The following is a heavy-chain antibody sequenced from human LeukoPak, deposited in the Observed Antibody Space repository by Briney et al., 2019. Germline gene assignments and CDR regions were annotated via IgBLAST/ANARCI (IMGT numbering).Heavy chain of an antibody. D-gene: IGHD2-15*01. V-gene: IGHV3-13*01. CDR3: ARGSYCSGGACSPVGAFDI. CDR1: GFTFSSYD. J-gene: IGHJ3*02. Sequence: GGSLRLSCAASGFTFSSYDMHWVRQAPGKGLEWVSGIGTAGDTYYPGSIKGRFTFSRENAKNSSFLQMNGLRVGDTAVYYCARGSYCSGGACSPVGAFDIWGQGTVVTVSS. CDR2: IGTAGDT.